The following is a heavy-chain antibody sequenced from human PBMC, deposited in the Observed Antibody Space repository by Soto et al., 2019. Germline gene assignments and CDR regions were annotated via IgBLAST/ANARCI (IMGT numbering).Heavy chain of an antibody. CDR1: GGSISSYY. CDR3: GRDLSFDY. Sequence: TSETLSLTCTVSGGSISSYYWSWIRQPPGKGLEWIGYIYYSGSTNYNPSLKSRVTISVDTSKNQFSLKLSSVTAADTAVYYCGRDLSFDYWGQGTLVTVSS. J-gene: IGHJ4*02. CDR2: IYYSGST. V-gene: IGHV4-59*01.